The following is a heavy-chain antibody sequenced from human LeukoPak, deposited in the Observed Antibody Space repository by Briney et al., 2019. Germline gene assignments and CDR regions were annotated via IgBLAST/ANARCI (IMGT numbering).Heavy chain of an antibody. J-gene: IGHJ4*02. CDR2: IYYSGST. CDR1: GGSISSYY. D-gene: IGHD6-13*01. Sequence: SETLSLTCTVSGGSISSYYWSWIRQPPGKGLDWIGYIYYSGSTNYNPSLKSRVTISVDTSKNQFSLKLTSVTAADTAVYYCARVSPYSSSWYYFDYWGQGILVTVSS. CDR3: ARVSPYSSSWYYFDY. V-gene: IGHV4-59*01.